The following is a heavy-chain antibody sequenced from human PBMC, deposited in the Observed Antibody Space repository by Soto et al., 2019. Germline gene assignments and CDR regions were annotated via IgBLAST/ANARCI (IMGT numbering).Heavy chain of an antibody. CDR1: GYTFTSYD. Sequence: ASVKVSCKASGYTFTSYDIYWVRQATGQGLEWMGWMNPNTGNSGYAQKFQGRVTMTSDTSISTAYMELSRLRSDDTAVYYCARESSGWYKYFDYWGQGTLVTVSS. D-gene: IGHD6-19*01. V-gene: IGHV1-8*01. CDR3: ARESSGWYKYFDY. J-gene: IGHJ4*02. CDR2: MNPNTGNS.